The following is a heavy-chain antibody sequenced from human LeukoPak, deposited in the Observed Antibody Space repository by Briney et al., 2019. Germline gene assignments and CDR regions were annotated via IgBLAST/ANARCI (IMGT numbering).Heavy chain of an antibody. J-gene: IGHJ4*02. CDR3: ARDFSMGDIAVAGNFDY. D-gene: IGHD6-19*01. V-gene: IGHV3-64*04. Sequence: GGSLRLSCSASGFTLNGYAMHWVRQAPGKGLEYVSALSSDGHNTYYADSAKGRFTISRDNSKNTLYLQMNSLRAEDTAVYYCARDFSMGDIAVAGNFDYWGQGTLVTVSS. CDR1: GFTLNGYA. CDR2: LSSDGHNT.